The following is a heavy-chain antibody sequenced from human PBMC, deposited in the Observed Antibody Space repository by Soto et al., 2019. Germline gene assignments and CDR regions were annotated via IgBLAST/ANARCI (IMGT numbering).Heavy chain of an antibody. V-gene: IGHV3-53*01. CDR1: GFPVSSNY. D-gene: IGHD4-17*01. CDR2: MYSGGST. Sequence: EVQLVESGGGLIQPGGSLRLSCAASGFPVSSNYMSWVRQAPGKGLEWVSIMYSGGSTYYSDSVKGRFTISRDNSKNTLYLQMTSLRVEDTAVYYCARGLRGPSPFDPWGQGTLVTVSS. CDR3: ARGLRGPSPFDP. J-gene: IGHJ5*02.